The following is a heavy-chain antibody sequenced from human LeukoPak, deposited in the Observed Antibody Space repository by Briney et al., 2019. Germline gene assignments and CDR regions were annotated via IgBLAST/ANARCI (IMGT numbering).Heavy chain of an antibody. CDR2: IYWDDDK. CDR1: GFSLSTSGVG. J-gene: IGHJ3*01. V-gene: IGHV2-5*02. D-gene: IGHD2-21*02. CDR3: AHFSGGDGKRNVFDV. Sequence: NGSGPTLVKPTQTLTLTCTFSGFSLSTSGVGVGWIRQPPGKALEWLALIYWDDDKRYSPSLKSRLTITKDTSKKQVVLTMTNMDPVDTATYYCAHFSGGDGKRNVFDVWGQGTMVTVSS.